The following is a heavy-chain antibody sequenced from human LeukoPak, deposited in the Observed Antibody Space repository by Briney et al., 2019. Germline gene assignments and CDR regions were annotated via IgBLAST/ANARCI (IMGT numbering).Heavy chain of an antibody. Sequence: PSETLSLTCAVYGGSFSGYYWSWIRQPPGKGLEWIGEINHSGSTNYNPPLKSRATLSVDTSKNQFSLKLTSVTAADTAVYYCARGVCSGGSCYSELNYWGQGTLVTVSS. CDR3: ARGVCSGGSCYSELNY. D-gene: IGHD2-15*01. CDR2: INHSGST. CDR1: GGSFSGYY. J-gene: IGHJ4*02. V-gene: IGHV4-34*01.